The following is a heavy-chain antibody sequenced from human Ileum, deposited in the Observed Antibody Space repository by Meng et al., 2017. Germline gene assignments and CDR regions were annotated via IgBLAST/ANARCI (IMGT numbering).Heavy chain of an antibody. V-gene: IGHV3-23*01. CDR1: RFTFNIYS. Sequence: EVHLLASGGGLVQPGGSLRRSCAASRFTFNIYSMSWVRQAPGKGLEWVSFISPTGDTTYYADSVKGRFTISRDNSTNTLFLQMNSLRAEDTAVYYCATESNFDYWGQGTLVTVSS. CDR3: ATESNFDY. J-gene: IGHJ4*01. CDR2: ISPTGDTT.